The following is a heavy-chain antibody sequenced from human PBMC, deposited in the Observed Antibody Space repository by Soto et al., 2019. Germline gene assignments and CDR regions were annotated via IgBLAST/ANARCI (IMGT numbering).Heavy chain of an antibody. CDR3: ARDNWNSY. J-gene: IGHJ4*02. CDR2: IDNDGSAT. CDR1: GFTFNIYW. Sequence: EVQLVESGGGLVQPGGSLRLSCVASGFTFNIYWMHWVCQAPGKGLEWVSRIDNDGSATTYADSVKGRFTISRDNAKNTLFLQMNTLRVDDTAVYYCARDNWNSYWGQGTLVTVSS. V-gene: IGHV3-74*01. D-gene: IGHD1-1*01.